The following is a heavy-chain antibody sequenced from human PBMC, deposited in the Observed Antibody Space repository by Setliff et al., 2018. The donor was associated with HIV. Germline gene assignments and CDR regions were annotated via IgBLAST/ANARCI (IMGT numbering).Heavy chain of an antibody. V-gene: IGHV3-7*03. Sequence: GGSLRLSCRASGFNFNTYWMSWVRQSPGKGLEFVANINRDGRGTNHMDSVKGRFTISRDNAETSLYLQMNSLRVEDTAVYYCARDPGSSAFDMWGQGTMVTVSS. J-gene: IGHJ3*02. CDR2: INRDGRGT. CDR1: GFNFNTYW. CDR3: ARDPGSSAFDM.